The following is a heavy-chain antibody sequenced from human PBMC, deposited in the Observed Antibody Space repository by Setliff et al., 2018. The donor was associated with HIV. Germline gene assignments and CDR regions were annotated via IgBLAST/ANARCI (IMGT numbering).Heavy chain of an antibody. V-gene: IGHV4-59*01. CDR2: IYSSGST. J-gene: IGHJ2*01. CDR3: ARGAMVRGVIIAWYFGL. Sequence: SETLSLTCSVSGGSISSYYWSWIRQPPGKGLEWIGYIYSSGSTNYNPALKSRVTISVDTSKNEFSLKLSSVTAADTAVYYCARGAMVRGVIIAWYFGLWGRGTLVTVSS. D-gene: IGHD3-10*01. CDR1: GGSISSYY.